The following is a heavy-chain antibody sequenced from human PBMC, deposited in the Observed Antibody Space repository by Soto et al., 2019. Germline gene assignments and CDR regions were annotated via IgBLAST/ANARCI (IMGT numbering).Heavy chain of an antibody. J-gene: IGHJ6*02. CDR2: IVGGSGNT. D-gene: IGHD3-3*01. CDR1: GFTFSTSA. V-gene: IGHV1-58*01. CDR3: AARRSGVYAMDV. Sequence: MQLVPSGPEVKKPGTSVKVSCKAAGFTFSTSAVQWVRHARGQRPEWMGWIVGGSGNTNYAQNSQERVIITRDMSTSTVYMELSRLRSDDTAVYFCAARRSGVYAMDVWGQGTTVTVSS.